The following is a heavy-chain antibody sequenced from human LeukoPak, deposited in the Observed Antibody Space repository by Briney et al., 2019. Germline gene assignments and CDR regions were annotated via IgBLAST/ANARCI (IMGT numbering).Heavy chain of an antibody. CDR2: IRSKAYGGTT. CDR3: TRVNERDGYEDY. CDR1: GFTFGDYA. V-gene: IGHV3-49*03. Sequence: GGSLRLSCTASGFTFGDYAMSWFRQAPGRGLEWVGFIRSKAYGGTTEYAASVKGRFTISRDDSKSIAYLQMNSLKTEDTAVYYCTRVNERDGYEDYWGQGTLVTVSS. D-gene: IGHD5-24*01. J-gene: IGHJ4*02.